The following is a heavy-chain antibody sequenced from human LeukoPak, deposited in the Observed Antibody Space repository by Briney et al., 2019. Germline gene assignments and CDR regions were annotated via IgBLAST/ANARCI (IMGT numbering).Heavy chain of an antibody. D-gene: IGHD3-10*01. CDR1: GYSISSGYY. Sequence: SETLSLTCTVSGYSISSGYYWGWIRQPPGKGLEWIGSIYHSGSTYYNPSLKSRVTISVDTSKNQFSLKLSSVTAADTAVYYCARDPYGSGTYWGQGTLVTVSS. J-gene: IGHJ4*02. CDR2: IYHSGST. V-gene: IGHV4-38-2*02. CDR3: ARDPYGSGTY.